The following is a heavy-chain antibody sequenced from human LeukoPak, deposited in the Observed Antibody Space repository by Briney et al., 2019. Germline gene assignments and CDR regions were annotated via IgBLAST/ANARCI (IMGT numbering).Heavy chain of an antibody. CDR1: GDSISSGDYY. D-gene: IGHD5-18*01. V-gene: IGHV4-30-4*08. CDR3: ARVRNTAMVPDAFDI. J-gene: IGHJ3*02. CDR2: IYYSGST. Sequence: SETLSLTCTVSGDSISSGDYYWSWIRQPPGKGLEWIGYIYYSGSTYYNPSLKSRVTISVDTSKNQFSLKLSSATAADTAVYYCARVRNTAMVPDAFDIWGQGTMVTVSS.